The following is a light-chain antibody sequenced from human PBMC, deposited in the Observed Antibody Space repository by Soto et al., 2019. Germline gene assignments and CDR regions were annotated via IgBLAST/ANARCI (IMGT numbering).Light chain of an antibody. CDR3: QQRTNWPLT. V-gene: IGKV3-11*01. J-gene: IGKJ4*01. CDR2: GAS. CDR1: QSISRW. Sequence: TQSPSTLSASVGNRVTISCRASQSISRWLAWYQQKPGQAPRLLIYGASNRATGIPDRFSGSGSGTDFTLTISSLEPEDFAVYYCQQRTNWPLTFGGGTKVDIK.